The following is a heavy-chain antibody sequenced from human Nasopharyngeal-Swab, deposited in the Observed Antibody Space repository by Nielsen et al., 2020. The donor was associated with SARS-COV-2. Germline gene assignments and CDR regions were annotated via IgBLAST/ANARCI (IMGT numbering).Heavy chain of an antibody. V-gene: IGHV4-59*01. D-gene: IGHD3-10*01. Sequence: RQAPGKGLEWIGYIYYSGSTNYNPSLKSRVTISVDTSKNQFSLKLSSVTAADTAVYYCARGKSNSRVVRGYFDYWGQGTLVTVSS. J-gene: IGHJ4*02. CDR3: ARGKSNSRVVRGYFDY. CDR2: IYYSGST.